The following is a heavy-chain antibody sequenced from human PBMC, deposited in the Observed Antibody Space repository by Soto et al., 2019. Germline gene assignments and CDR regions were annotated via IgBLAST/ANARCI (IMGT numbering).Heavy chain of an antibody. V-gene: IGHV3-30-3*01. J-gene: IGHJ5*02. CDR3: ARVSALRAFDP. CDR2: ISYDGSNK. Sequence: PGGSLRLSCAASGFIFSSYAMHWVRQAPGKGLEWVALISYDGSNKYYADSVKGRYTISRDNSKNTLYLQMNSLRAEDTAVYYCARVSALRAFDPWSQGTLVTVSS. CDR1: GFIFSSYA. D-gene: IGHD6-6*01.